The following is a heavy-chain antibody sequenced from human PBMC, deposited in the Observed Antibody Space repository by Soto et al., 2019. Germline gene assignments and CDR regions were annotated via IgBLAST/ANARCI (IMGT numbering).Heavy chain of an antibody. CDR1: GYSFTSYW. J-gene: IGHJ6*02. CDR3: ARRSGSSSKPENYYYYGMDV. Sequence: GESLKISCKGSGYSFTSYWISWVRQMPGKGLEWMGRIDPSDSYTNYSPSFQGHVTISADKSISTAYLQWSSLKASDTAMYYCARRSGSSSKPENYYYYGMDVWGQGTTVTVSS. CDR2: IDPSDSYT. V-gene: IGHV5-10-1*01. D-gene: IGHD6-6*01.